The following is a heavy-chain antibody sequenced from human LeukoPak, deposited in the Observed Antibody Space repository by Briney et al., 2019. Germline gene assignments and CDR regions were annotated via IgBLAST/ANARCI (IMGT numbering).Heavy chain of an antibody. CDR2: ISYDGSNK. CDR1: GFTFDNYA. CDR3: ATDQGDYENGAFDI. V-gene: IGHV3-30-3*01. Sequence: GGSLRLSCEASGFTFDNYAMHWVRQAPGKRLEWVAVISYDGSNKYYADSVKGRFTISRGNSKNTLYLQMNSLRSEDTAVYYCATDQGDYENGAFDIWGQGTMVTVSS. J-gene: IGHJ3*02. D-gene: IGHD4-17*01.